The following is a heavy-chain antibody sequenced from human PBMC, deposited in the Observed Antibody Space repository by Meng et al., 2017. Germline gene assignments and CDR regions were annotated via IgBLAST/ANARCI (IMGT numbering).Heavy chain of an antibody. D-gene: IGHD1-26*01. J-gene: IGHJ4*02. CDR1: GDSVSSNSAA. CDR3: ARGSYSFDS. Sequence: QIQLQQSGPGLFKPSQTLSLIRAISGDSVSSNSAAWNWIRQSPSRGLEWLGRAYYRSKWYHDYAESVKSRISIDPDTSKNQFSLQLRSVTPEDSAVYYCARGSYSFDSWGQRTLVTVSS. CDR2: AYYRSKWYH. V-gene: IGHV6-1*01.